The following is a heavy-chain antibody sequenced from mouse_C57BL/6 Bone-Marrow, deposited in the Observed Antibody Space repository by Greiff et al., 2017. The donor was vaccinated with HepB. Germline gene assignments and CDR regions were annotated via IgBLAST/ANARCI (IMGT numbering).Heavy chain of an antibody. J-gene: IGHJ3*01. CDR3: ARCGYDGGFAY. CDR1: GYTFTNYW. Sequence: VQLQESGAELVRPGTSVKMSCKASGYTFTNYWIGWAKQRPGHGLEWIGDIYPGGGYTNYNEKFKGKATLTADKSSSTAYMQFSSLTSEDSAIYYCARCGYDGGFAYWGQGTLVTVSA. CDR2: IYPGGGYT. D-gene: IGHD2-2*01. V-gene: IGHV1-63*01.